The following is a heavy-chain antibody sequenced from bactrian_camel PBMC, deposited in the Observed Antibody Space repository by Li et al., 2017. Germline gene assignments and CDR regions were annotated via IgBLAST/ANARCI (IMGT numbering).Heavy chain of an antibody. J-gene: IGHJ4*01. Sequence: VQLVESGGGSVQAGGSLRLSCAASGYTYNRNCMAWFRQAPGKEREGVACIATGSGNTYYAESVKGRFTVSRDKDEYVVHLEMNNLEPDDTAMYYCSARRSSTIGRIGPLDYDHWGQGTQVTVS. CDR3: SARRSSTIGRIGPLDYDH. CDR1: GYTYNRNC. V-gene: IGHV3S1*01. D-gene: IGHD1*01. CDR2: IATGSGNT.